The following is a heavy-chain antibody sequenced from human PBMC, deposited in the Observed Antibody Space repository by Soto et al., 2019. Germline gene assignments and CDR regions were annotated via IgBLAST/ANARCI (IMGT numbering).Heavy chain of an antibody. D-gene: IGHD4-17*01. J-gene: IGHJ4*02. CDR2: IHHSGST. CDR3: AREPESHDYGDFAFDY. V-gene: IGHV4-4*02. Sequence: QVQLQESGPGLVKPSGTLSLTCAVSSGSISSSNWWSWVRQPPGKGLEWIGEIHHSGSTNYNPSLMSLVTISVDKSKHPCSLNLSSVTAADTDVYYCAREPESHDYGDFAFDYWGQGTLVTVSS. CDR1: SGSISSSNW.